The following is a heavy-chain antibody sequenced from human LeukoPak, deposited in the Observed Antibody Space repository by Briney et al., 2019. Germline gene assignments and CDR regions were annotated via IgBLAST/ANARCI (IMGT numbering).Heavy chain of an antibody. D-gene: IGHD1-14*01. CDR1: GGSISSYY. Sequence: SETLSLTCTVSGGSISSYYWSWIRQPPGKGLEWIGYIYYSGSTNYNPSLKSRVTISVDTSKKQFSLKLRSVTAADTAVYYCARAGYNEIAYYFDYWGQGTLVTVSS. CDR3: ARAGYNEIAYYFDY. CDR2: IYYSGST. J-gene: IGHJ4*02. V-gene: IGHV4-59*01.